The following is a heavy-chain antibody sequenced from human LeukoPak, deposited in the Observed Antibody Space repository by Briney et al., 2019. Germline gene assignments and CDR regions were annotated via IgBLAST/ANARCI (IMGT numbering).Heavy chain of an antibody. J-gene: IGHJ6*02. V-gene: IGHV3-23*01. CDR3: AKIRFGEYYYYYGMDV. D-gene: IGHD3-10*01. CDR2: ISGSGGST. CDR1: GFTFSSYA. Sequence: GGSLRLSCAASGFTFSSYAMSWVRQAPGKGLEWVSAISGSGGSTYYADSVKGRFTISRDNSKNTLYLQMNSLRAEDTAVYYCAKIRFGEYYYYYGMDVWGQGTTVTVSS.